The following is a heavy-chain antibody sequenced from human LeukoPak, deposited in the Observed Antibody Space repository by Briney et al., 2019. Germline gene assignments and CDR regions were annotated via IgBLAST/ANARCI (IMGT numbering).Heavy chain of an antibody. J-gene: IGHJ5*01. CDR1: GFTFSTYS. Sequence: PGGSLRLSCAASGFTFSTYSMNWVRQAPGKGLEWVSYISSSGSLIHDSDSVKGRFTISRDNAKNSLYLQMNTLRADDTAVYYCVRVGIASTDDNGFDSWGQRTLVTVSS. D-gene: IGHD2-21*01. V-gene: IGHV3-48*01. CDR2: ISSSGSLI. CDR3: VRVGIASTDDNGFDS.